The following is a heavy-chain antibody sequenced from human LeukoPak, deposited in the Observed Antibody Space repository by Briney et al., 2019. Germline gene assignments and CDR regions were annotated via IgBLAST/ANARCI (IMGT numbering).Heavy chain of an antibody. CDR1: GFTFSNYG. Sequence: PGGSLRLSCAASGFTFSNYGMNWVRQAPGKGLEWVSGITANGGTTYYADSVKGRFTISRDNSKNTVYLQMNSLRVEDAAVYYCARAPVTSCRGAFCYPFDYWGQGTLVTVSS. CDR3: ARAPVTSCRGAFCYPFDY. V-gene: IGHV3-23*01. D-gene: IGHD2-15*01. CDR2: ITANGGTT. J-gene: IGHJ4*02.